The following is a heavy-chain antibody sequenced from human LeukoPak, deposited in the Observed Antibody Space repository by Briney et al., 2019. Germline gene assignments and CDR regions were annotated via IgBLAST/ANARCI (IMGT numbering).Heavy chain of an antibody. D-gene: IGHD2-15*01. CDR3: ARAYCGGGFCYSGFDF. J-gene: IGHJ4*02. CDR2: ISSSTSTI. Sequence: QPGRSLRLSCAASGFTFSTYGMNWVRQAPGKGLEWVSYISSSTSTIYYADSVKGRFTISRDNAKNSLYLQMNSLRDEDTAVYYCARAYCGGGFCYSGFDFWGQGTLVTVSS. CDR1: GFTFSTYG. V-gene: IGHV3-48*02.